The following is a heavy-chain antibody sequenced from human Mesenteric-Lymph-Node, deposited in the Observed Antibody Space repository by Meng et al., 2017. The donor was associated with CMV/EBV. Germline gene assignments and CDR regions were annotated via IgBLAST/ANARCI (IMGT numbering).Heavy chain of an antibody. CDR2: ISSSGGNM. V-gene: IGHV3-48*03. CDR3: ARDSASNWYYFDY. J-gene: IGHJ4*02. CDR1: GFTLGGYE. D-gene: IGHD6-13*01. Sequence: GGSLRLSCAASGFTLGGYEMNWVRQVPGRGLEWLAYISSSGGNMYYADSVRGRFTTSRDNAKNSLYAQMNSLRAEDTAVYYCARDSASNWYYFDYWGQGTLVTVSS.